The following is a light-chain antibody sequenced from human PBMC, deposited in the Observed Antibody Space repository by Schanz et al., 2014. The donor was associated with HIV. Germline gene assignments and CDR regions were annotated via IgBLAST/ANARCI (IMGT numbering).Light chain of an antibody. CDR3: SSYAGSLPLV. J-gene: IGLJ2*01. CDR1: SSNVGGYSY. Sequence: QSVLTQPPSASGSRGQSVAISCTGSSSNVGGYSYVSWYQQHPGKAPKLMIYEVDKRPSGVPDRFSGSKSGNTASLTVSGLQAEDEADYYCSSYAGSLPLVFGGGTKLTVL. V-gene: IGLV2-8*01. CDR2: EVD.